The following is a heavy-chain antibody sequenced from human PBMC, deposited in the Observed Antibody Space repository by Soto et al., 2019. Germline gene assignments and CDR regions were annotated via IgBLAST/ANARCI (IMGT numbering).Heavy chain of an antibody. CDR1: GFTFSDYY. V-gene: IGHV3-11*01. CDR2: ISSSGSTI. D-gene: IGHD6-13*01. CDR3: ARSRSSSWLYYYYGMDV. J-gene: IGHJ6*02. Sequence: GGSLRLSCAASGFTFSDYYMSWIRQAPGKGLEWVSYISSSGSTIYYADSVKGRFTISRDNAKNSLYLQMNSLRAEDTAVYYCARSRSSSWLYYYYGMDVWGQGTTVTVSS.